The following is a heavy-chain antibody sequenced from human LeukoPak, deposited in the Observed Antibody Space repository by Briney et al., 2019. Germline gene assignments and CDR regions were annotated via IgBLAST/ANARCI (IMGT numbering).Heavy chain of an antibody. CDR3: ARDYGSGSYLYGY. CDR1: GFTFSSYG. D-gene: IGHD3-10*01. Sequence: PGGSLRLSCAASGFTFSSYGMHWVRQAPGKGLEWVAVIWYDGSNKYYADSVKGRFTISGDNSKNTLYLQMNSLRAEDTAVYYCARDYGSGSYLYGYWGQGTLVTVSS. J-gene: IGHJ4*02. CDR2: IWYDGSNK. V-gene: IGHV3-33*01.